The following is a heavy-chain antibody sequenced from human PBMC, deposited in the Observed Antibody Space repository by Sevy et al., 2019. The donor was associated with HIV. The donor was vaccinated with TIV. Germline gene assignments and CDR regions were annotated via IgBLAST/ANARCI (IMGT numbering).Heavy chain of an antibody. V-gene: IGHV3-48*03. CDR2: ISSGGSLI. CDR1: GFTFSSFV. CDR3: TKDSPPSANTVGYFDY. J-gene: IGHJ4*02. Sequence: GGSLRLSCAASGFTFSSFVMNWVRQTPGKGLEWVAFISSGGSLIYYADSVKGRFTISRDNAKNSLYLQMNSLRAEDTGVYYCTKDSPPSANTVGYFDYWGQGTLVTVSS. D-gene: IGHD1-26*01.